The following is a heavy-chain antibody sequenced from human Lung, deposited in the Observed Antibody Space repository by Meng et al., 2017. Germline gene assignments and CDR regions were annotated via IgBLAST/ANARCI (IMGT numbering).Heavy chain of an antibody. Sequence: QVQLQEWGAGLLKPWESLSLSWVVSGGSFSDYYWGWIRQPPGKGLEWIGEINHSGSTNYNPSLESRATISVDTSQNNLSLKLSSVTAADSAVYYCARGPTTMAHDFDYWGQGTLVTVSS. J-gene: IGHJ4*02. CDR1: GGSFSDYY. V-gene: IGHV4-34*01. D-gene: IGHD4-11*01. CDR2: INHSGST. CDR3: ARGPTTMAHDFDY.